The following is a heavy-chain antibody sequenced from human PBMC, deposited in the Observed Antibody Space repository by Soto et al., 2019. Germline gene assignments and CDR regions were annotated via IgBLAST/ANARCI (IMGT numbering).Heavy chain of an antibody. D-gene: IGHD1-26*01. CDR1: VFTVSSNY. CDR2: IYSSGDT. V-gene: IGHV3-53*01. J-gene: IGHJ6*02. CDR3: ARDLLGRPYYYGMDV. Sequence: PGGSLRLSCASSVFTVSSNYMSWVRQAPGKGLEWVSVIYSSGDTYYADSVKGRFTISRDNSKNTLYLQMNSLRAEDTAVYYCARDLLGRPYYYGMDVWGQGTTVTVSS.